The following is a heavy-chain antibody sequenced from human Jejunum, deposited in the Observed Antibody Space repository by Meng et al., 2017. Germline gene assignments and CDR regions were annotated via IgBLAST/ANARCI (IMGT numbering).Heavy chain of an antibody. CDR3: ATDVYGDGLAYLDY. V-gene: IGHV4-61*01. CDR2: VFDSGST. J-gene: IGHJ4*02. CDR1: GGSVVGRRFH. D-gene: IGHD4-17*01. Sequence: HLEQHGPGHVEPSVRLSLTWAISGGSVVGRRFHLTWIRQPPGKGLEWIGYVFDSGSTKYNPSLSSRVTISADTSKNQFSLELSSVTAADTAVYYCATDVYGDGLAYLDYWGQGSLVTVSS.